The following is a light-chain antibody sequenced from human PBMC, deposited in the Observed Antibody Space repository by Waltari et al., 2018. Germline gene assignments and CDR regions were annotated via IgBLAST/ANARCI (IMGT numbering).Light chain of an antibody. CDR3: QQDYDWPPWT. V-gene: IGKV3D-15*01. CDR1: QSVSGH. Sequence: EIVMTQSPATLSVSPGERATLSCRASQSVSGHLAWYQQKPGQAPRLIIHGAFTRATGIPARFSGSGSGTEFSLTISSLQSEDFAIYYCQQDYDWPPWTFGQGTKVEL. J-gene: IGKJ1*01. CDR2: GAF.